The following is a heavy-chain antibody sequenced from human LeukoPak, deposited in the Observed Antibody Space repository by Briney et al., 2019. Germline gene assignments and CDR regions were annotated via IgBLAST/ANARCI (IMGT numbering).Heavy chain of an antibody. V-gene: IGHV3-9*01. D-gene: IGHD3-3*01. Sequence: PGGSLRLSCAASGFTFDDYAMHWVRQAPGKGLEWVSGISWNSGSIGYADSVKGRFTISRDNAKNSLYLQMNSLRAEDAALYYCAKADDFWSGYYDYWGQGTLVTVSS. CDR3: AKADDFWSGYYDY. CDR2: ISWNSGSI. CDR1: GFTFDDYA. J-gene: IGHJ4*02.